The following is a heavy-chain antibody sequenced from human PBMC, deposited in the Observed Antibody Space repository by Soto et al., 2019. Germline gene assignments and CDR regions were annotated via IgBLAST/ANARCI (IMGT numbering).Heavy chain of an antibody. CDR2: IYWDDDK. V-gene: IGHV2-5*02. D-gene: IGHD3-3*01. CDR1: GFSLTTSGVG. J-gene: IGHJ4*02. Sequence: QITLNESGPTVVRPTEPLTLTCRFSGFSLTTSGVGVGWIRQSPGKAPEWLALIYWDDDKRYSASLNSRLNITKDTSKNQVVLTVSDLDPTDTATYYCAHRVLRTVFGLVTTTAIYFDFWGQGTPVAVSS. CDR3: AHRVLRTVFGLVTTTAIYFDF.